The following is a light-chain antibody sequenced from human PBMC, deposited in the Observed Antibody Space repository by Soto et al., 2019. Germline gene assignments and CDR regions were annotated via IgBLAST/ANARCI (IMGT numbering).Light chain of an antibody. V-gene: IGKV1-5*01. CDR1: QSISNW. CDR3: QQYKSYSYT. CDR2: DAS. Sequence: DIRMTQSPSILSASVGDRVTIPCRASQSISNWLAWYQQKPGRAPKVLIYDASSLQSGVPSRFSGSGSGTEFTLTISSLQPDDIATYYCQQYKSYSYTFGQGTNLEI. J-gene: IGKJ2*01.